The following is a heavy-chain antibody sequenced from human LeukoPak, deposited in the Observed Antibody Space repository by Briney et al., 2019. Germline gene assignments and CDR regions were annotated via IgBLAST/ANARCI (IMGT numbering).Heavy chain of an antibody. V-gene: IGHV1-24*01. Sequence: ASVKVSCKVSGYTLTELSMHWVRQAPGKGLEWMGGFDPEDGETIYAQKFQGRVTMTEDTSTDTAYMELSSLRSEDTAVYYCATEGNYDFWSGYYNLDYWGQGTLVTVSS. J-gene: IGHJ4*02. CDR3: ATEGNYDFWSGYYNLDY. D-gene: IGHD3-3*01. CDR2: FDPEDGET. CDR1: GYTLTELS.